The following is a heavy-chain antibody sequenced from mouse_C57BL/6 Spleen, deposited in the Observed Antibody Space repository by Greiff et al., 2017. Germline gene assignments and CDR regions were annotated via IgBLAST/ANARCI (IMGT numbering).Heavy chain of an antibody. Sequence: QVQLQQPGAELVRPGSSVKLSCKASGYTFTSYWMDWVKQRPGQGLEWIGNIYPSDSETHYNQKFKDKATLTVDKSSSTAYMQLSSLTSEDSAVYYGAREGGYYGLYYFDYWGQGTTLTVSS. J-gene: IGHJ2*01. CDR3: AREGGYYGLYYFDY. V-gene: IGHV1-61*01. D-gene: IGHD1-1*01. CDR1: GYTFTSYW. CDR2: IYPSDSET.